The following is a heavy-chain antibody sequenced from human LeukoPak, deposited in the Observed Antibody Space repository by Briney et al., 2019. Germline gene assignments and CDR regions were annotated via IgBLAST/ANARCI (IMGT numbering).Heavy chain of an antibody. CDR1: GFTFDDYA. J-gene: IGHJ1*01. CDR2: ISWNSGSI. Sequence: PGGSLRLSCAASGFTFDDYAMHWVRQGPGKGLEWVSGISWNSGSIGYADSVKGRFTISRDNAKNSLYLQMNSLRAEDMAFYYCAKADSSIWYGCFQHWGQGTLVTVSS. CDR3: AKADSSIWYGCFQH. D-gene: IGHD6-13*01. V-gene: IGHV3-9*03.